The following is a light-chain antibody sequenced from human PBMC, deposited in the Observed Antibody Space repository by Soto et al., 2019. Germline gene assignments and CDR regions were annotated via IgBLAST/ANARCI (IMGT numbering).Light chain of an antibody. CDR3: QSYKSSLSGWV. CDR1: SSNIWAGYD. V-gene: IGLV1-40*01. Sequence: QSVLTQPPSVSGAPGQRVTISCTGSSSNIWAGYDVHWYQELPGTAPKLLIYGNSNRPSRVPDRFSGSKSGTSASLAITGLQSKDEADYYCQSYKSSLSGWVFGGGTKLPVL. J-gene: IGLJ3*02. CDR2: GNS.